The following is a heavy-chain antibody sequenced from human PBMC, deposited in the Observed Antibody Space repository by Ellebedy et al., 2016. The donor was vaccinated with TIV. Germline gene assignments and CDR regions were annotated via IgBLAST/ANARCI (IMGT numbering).Heavy chain of an antibody. CDR3: AGDSRQWLEQYYYDY. Sequence: AASVTVSCKASGYSFTSYYIHWVRQAPGQGLEWMGIINSSGGSTSYAQKFQGRVSMTRDTSTTTVYMELSTLRSEDTAVYYCAGDSRQWLEQYYYDYWGQGTLVIVSS. CDR1: GYSFTSYY. CDR2: INSSGGST. D-gene: IGHD6-19*01. V-gene: IGHV1-46*01. J-gene: IGHJ4*02.